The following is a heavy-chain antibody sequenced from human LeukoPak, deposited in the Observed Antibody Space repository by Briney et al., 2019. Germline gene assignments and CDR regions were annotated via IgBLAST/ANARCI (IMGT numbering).Heavy chain of an antibody. CDR3: ARDRLGATTPFFDY. Sequence: GGSLRLSCAASGFTFSGYGMHWVRQAPGKGLEWVAVIWYDGSKKYYADSVKGRFTISRDNSKNTLYLLMNSLRAEDTAVYYCARDRLGATTPFFDYWGQGTLVTVSS. CDR1: GFTFSGYG. J-gene: IGHJ4*02. V-gene: IGHV3-33*01. CDR2: IWYDGSKK. D-gene: IGHD1-26*01.